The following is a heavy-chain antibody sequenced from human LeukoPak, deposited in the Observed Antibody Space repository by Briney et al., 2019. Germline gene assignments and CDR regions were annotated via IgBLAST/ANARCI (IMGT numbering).Heavy chain of an antibody. V-gene: IGHV3-9*01. CDR2: ISWNSGSI. J-gene: IGHJ4*02. CDR1: GFTVSSNY. CDR3: AKAKSGSYLDY. Sequence: PGGSLRLSCAASGFTVSSNYMSWVRQAPGKGLEWVSGISWNSGSIGYADSVKGRFTISRDNAKNSLYLQMNSLRAEDTALYYCAKAKSGSYLDYWGQGTLVTVSS. D-gene: IGHD1-26*01.